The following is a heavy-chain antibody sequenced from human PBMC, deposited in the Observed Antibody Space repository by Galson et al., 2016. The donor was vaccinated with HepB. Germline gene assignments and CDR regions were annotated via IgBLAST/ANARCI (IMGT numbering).Heavy chain of an antibody. V-gene: IGHV4-61*01. CDR1: GDSVISDTYY. CDR2: AYYSRST. J-gene: IGHJ4*02. Sequence: SETLSLTCTVSGDSVISDTYYWSWVRQPPGEALEWIGYAYYSRSTIYNSSLKSRVTISLDTSENQFSLEVRSVTAADTAVYYCARVNHGLFDHWGQGTLATVSS. D-gene: IGHD5-24*01. CDR3: ARVNHGLFDH.